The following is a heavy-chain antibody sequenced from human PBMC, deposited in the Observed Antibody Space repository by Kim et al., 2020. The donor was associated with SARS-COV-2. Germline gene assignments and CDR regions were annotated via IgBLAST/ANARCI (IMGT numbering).Heavy chain of an antibody. Sequence: GGSLRLSCAASGFTFSSYGMHWVRQAPGKGLEWVAVISYDGSNKYYVDSVKGRFTISRDNSKNTLYLQMNSLRAEDTAVYYCAKKVSSSWAFDIWGQGTMVTVSS. V-gene: IGHV3-30*18. CDR3: AKKVSSSWAFDI. D-gene: IGHD6-13*01. J-gene: IGHJ3*02. CDR1: GFTFSSYG. CDR2: ISYDGSNK.